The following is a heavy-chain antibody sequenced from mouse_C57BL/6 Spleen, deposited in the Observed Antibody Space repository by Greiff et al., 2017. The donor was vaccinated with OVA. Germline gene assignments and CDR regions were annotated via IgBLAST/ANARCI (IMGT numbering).Heavy chain of an antibody. CDR1: GYTFTDYN. V-gene: IGHV1-18*01. J-gene: IGHJ3*01. D-gene: IGHD1-3*01. CDR2: INPNNGGT. Sequence: DVQLQESGPELVKPGASVKIPCKASGYTFTDYNMDWVKQSHGKSLEWIGDINPNNGGTIYNQKFKGKATLTVDKSSSTAYMELRSLTSEDTAVYYCARKGAHVFAYWGQGTLVTVSA. CDR3: ARKGAHVFAY.